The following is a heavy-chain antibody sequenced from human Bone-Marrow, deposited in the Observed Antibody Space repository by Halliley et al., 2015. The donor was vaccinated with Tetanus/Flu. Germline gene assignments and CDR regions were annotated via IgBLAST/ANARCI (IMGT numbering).Heavy chain of an antibody. CDR1: GYTFTTYD. Sequence: QLVQSGAEVKKPGASVKVSCKGSGYTFTTYDINWVRQATGHGLEWMGRMNPKTGNTGFAQRFKGRVTMTRNTSISTAYMELSRLTYGDSSIYYCARSRWWTYLSDPWGQVTLFIVSS. CDR3: ARSRWWTYLSDP. D-gene: IGHD2-15*01. J-gene: IGHJ5*02. V-gene: IGHV1-8*01. CDR2: MNPKTGNT.